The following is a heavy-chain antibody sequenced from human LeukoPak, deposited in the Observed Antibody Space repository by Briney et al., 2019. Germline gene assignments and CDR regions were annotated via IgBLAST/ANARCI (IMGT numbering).Heavy chain of an antibody. CDR3: ATLSTVVTLEAAGEYFQH. Sequence: ASVKVSCKVSGYTLTELSMHWVRQAPGKGLEWMGGFVPEDGETIYAQKFQGRVTMTEDTSTYTAYMELSSLRSEDTAVYYCATLSTVVTLEAAGEYFQHWGQGTLVTVSS. V-gene: IGHV1-24*01. CDR2: FVPEDGET. CDR1: GYTLTELS. D-gene: IGHD4-23*01. J-gene: IGHJ1*01.